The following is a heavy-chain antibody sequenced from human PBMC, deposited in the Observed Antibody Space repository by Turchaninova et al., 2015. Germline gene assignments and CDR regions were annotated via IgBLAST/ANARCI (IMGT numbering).Heavy chain of an antibody. CDR1: GGSFSGYS. CDR2: SNHMGTT. J-gene: IGHJ6*02. CDR3: ARGNYRDYAGGMDV. D-gene: IGHD4-17*01. V-gene: IGHV4-34*01. Sequence: QVPLPPWGPGRLKPSETMSLPGAGYGGSFSGYSWNWVRQPPGKGLEWIGKSNHMGTTNYNPSLKSRVTISIDTSKNQFSLKLSSVTAADTAVYYCARGNYRDYAGGMDVWGQGTTVTVSS.